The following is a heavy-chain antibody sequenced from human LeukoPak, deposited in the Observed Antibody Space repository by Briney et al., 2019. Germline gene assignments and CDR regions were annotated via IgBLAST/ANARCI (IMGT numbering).Heavy chain of an antibody. V-gene: IGHV4-59*01. J-gene: IGHJ5*02. CDR3: ARDRLQLQS. Sequence: SETLSLTCAVYGGSFSGYYWNWIRQPPGKGLEWIGYIYYTGNTNYNPSLKSRVTISVDTSKDQFSLKLSSVTAADTAVYYCARDRLQLQSWGQGTLVTVSS. CDR2: IYYTGNT. D-gene: IGHD1-1*01. CDR1: GGSFSGYY.